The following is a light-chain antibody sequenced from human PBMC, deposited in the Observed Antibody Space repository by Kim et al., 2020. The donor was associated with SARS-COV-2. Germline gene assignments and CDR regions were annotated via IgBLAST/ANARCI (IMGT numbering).Light chain of an antibody. Sequence: GDRVTITCRASQGIANYLAWYQQKPGKVPKLLIYAASTSQSGVPSRFSGSGSGTDYTLTISSLQPEDVATYYCQQYNSAPYTFGQGTKLEI. V-gene: IGKV1-27*01. CDR1: QGIANY. CDR3: QQYNSAPYT. J-gene: IGKJ2*01. CDR2: AAS.